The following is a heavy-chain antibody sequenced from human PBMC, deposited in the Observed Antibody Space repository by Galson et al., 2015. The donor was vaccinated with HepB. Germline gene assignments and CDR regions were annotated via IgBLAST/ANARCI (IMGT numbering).Heavy chain of an antibody. CDR3: ARLGPPWELGDAFDI. CDR2: IYYSGST. CDR1: GGSISSSSYY. J-gene: IGHJ3*02. Sequence: SETLSLTCTVSGGSISSSSYYRGWLRQPPGKGLEWIGSIYYSGSTYYNPSLKSRVTISVDTSKNQFSLKLSSVTAADTAVYYCARLGPPWELGDAFDIWGQGTMVTVSS. V-gene: IGHV4-39*01. D-gene: IGHD1-26*01.